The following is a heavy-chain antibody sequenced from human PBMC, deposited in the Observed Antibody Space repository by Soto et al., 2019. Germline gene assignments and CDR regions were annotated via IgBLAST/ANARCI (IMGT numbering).Heavy chain of an antibody. CDR2: IIPILGIA. CDR3: ATSYGSGYRAFDY. D-gene: IGHD3-10*01. V-gene: IGHV1-69*02. Sequence: ASLKVSCKASGGTFSSYTISWVRQAPGQGLEWMGRIIPILGIANYAQKFQGRVTMTADKSTSTAYMELRSLRSEDTAFYYCATSYGSGYRAFDYWGQGALVTVSS. J-gene: IGHJ4*02. CDR1: GGTFSSYT.